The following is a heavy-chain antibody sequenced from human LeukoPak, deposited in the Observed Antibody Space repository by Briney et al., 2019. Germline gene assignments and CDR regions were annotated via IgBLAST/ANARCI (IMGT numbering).Heavy chain of an antibody. CDR2: ISAYNGNT. CDR1: GYTFISYG. Sequence: GASVKVSCKASGYTFISYGISWVRQAPGQGPEWMGWISAYNGNTNYAQKLQGRVTMTTDTSTSTAYMELRSLRSDDTAVYYCARRMVTVSSDVFDIWGQGTMVTVSS. V-gene: IGHV1-18*01. J-gene: IGHJ3*02. D-gene: IGHD2-21*02. CDR3: ARRMVTVSSDVFDI.